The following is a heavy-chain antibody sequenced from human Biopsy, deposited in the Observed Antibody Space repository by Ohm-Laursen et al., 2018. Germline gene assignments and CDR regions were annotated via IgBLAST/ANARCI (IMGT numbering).Heavy chain of an antibody. V-gene: IGHV4-59*07. J-gene: IGHJ6*02. CDR3: ARGTNSTGWPYYYFCGMDV. D-gene: IGHD2/OR15-2a*01. CDR2: IYYSGST. CDR1: TLSISSDH. Sequence: SDTLSLTGTVSTLSISSDHWSCIPRTPGKGLEGLVYIYYSGSTNYNPSLKRRITISVDTSKNQFSLRQNSVTAADTAVYYCARGTNSTGWPYYYFCGMDVWGQGTTVTVSS.